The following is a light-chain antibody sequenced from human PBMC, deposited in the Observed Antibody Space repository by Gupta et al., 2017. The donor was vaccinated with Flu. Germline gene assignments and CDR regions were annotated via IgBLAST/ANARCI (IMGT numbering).Light chain of an antibody. CDR3: QQDYNLYS. CDR1: QRVVTTY. CDR2: ATS. V-gene: IGKV3D-7*01. Sequence: EIVMTQSPATLSLSPGERATLSCRASQRVVTTYLSWFQQKPGQAPRLLIYATSTRATGIPARFSGSGSGTDFPLTISSLQPEDSAVYYCQQDYNLYSFGQGTKLEIK. J-gene: IGKJ2*03.